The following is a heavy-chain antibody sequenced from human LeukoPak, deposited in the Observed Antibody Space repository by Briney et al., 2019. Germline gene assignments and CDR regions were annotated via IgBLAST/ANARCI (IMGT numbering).Heavy chain of an antibody. CDR3: ARVLSDYGDSDWFDP. CDR1: GYTLTSYG. J-gene: IGHJ5*02. Sequence: ASVKVSCKASGYTLTSYGISWVRQAPGQGLEWMGWISAYNGNTNYAQKLQGRVTMTTDTSTSTAYMELRSLRSDDTAVYYCARVLSDYGDSDWFDPWGQGTLVTVSS. V-gene: IGHV1-18*04. D-gene: IGHD4-17*01. CDR2: ISAYNGNT.